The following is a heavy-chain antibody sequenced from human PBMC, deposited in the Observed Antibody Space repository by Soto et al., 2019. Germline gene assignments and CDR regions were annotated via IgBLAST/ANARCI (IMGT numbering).Heavy chain of an antibody. Sequence: QVQLQQWGAGLLKPSETLSLTCAVYGGSFSGYYWSWIRQPPGKGLEWIGEINHSGSTNYNPSLMSRVTISVDTSKNQFSLKLSSVTAADTAVYYCASRSPRNYYGSGSYYPFDYWGQGTLVTVSS. CDR2: INHSGST. CDR1: GGSFSGYY. D-gene: IGHD3-10*01. J-gene: IGHJ4*02. CDR3: ASRSPRNYYGSGSYYPFDY. V-gene: IGHV4-34*01.